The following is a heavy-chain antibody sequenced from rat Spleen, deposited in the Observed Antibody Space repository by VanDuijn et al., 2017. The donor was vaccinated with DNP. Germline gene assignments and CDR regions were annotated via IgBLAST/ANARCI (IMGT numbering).Heavy chain of an antibody. Sequence: EVKLVESGGGLVQPGRSLKLSCAASGFNFNDYWMGWVRQAPGKGLEWIGEIDKDSSPKKYNPSLKDKFTISRDNAQNTLYLQMSKLGSEDTAIYYCTTRGDGNDNWFAYWGQGTLVTVSS. D-gene: IGHD1-11*01. CDR2: IDKDSSPK. J-gene: IGHJ3*01. CDR3: TTRGDGNDNWFAY. CDR1: GFNFNDYW. V-gene: IGHV4-2*01.